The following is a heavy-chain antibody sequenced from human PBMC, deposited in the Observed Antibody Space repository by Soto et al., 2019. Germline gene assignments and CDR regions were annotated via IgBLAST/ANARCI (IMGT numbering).Heavy chain of an antibody. CDR2: ISYDGSNK. J-gene: IGHJ4*02. CDR1: GFTFSSYA. V-gene: IGHV3-30-3*01. Sequence: GGSLRLSCAASGFTFSSYAMHWVRQAPGKGLEWVAVISYDGSNKYYADSVKGRFTISRDNSKNTLYLQMNSLRAEDTAVYYCARGAEAYSPRTQRYRSGSGWARLYYFDYWGQGTLVTSPQ. CDR3: ARGAEAYSPRTQRYRSGSGWARLYYFDY. D-gene: IGHD6-19*01.